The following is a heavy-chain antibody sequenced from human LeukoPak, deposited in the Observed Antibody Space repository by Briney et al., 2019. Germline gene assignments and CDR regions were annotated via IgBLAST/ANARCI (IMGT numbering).Heavy chain of an antibody. Sequence: GGSLRLSCAASGFTFSSYEMNWVRQAPGKGLEWVSYISSSGSNIYYADSVKGRFTISRDNAMNSLYLQMNNLRAEDTAVYYCAKDPDCTSGICYTFFDYWGQGTLVTVSS. CDR2: ISSSGSNI. CDR1: GFTFSSYE. CDR3: AKDPDCTSGICYTFFDY. V-gene: IGHV3-48*03. J-gene: IGHJ4*02. D-gene: IGHD2-8*01.